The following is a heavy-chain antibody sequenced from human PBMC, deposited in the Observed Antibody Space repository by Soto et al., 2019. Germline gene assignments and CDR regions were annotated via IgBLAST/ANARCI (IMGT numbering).Heavy chain of an antibody. CDR2: ISSSGSTI. CDR1: GFTFSDYY. D-gene: IGHD5-18*01. J-gene: IGHJ6*02. CDR3: ARNGDTDMVYYYSGMDV. V-gene: IGHV3-11*01. Sequence: KAGGSLRLSCAASGFTFSDYYMSWIRQAPGKGLEWVSYISSSGSTIYYADSVKGRFTISRDNAKNSLYLQMNSLRAEDTAVYYCARNGDTDMVYYYSGMDVWGQGPTVTVSS.